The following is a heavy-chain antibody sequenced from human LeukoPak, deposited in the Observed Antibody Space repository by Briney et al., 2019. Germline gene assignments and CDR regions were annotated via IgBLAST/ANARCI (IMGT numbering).Heavy chain of an antibody. CDR3: ARGVDGDYPHPNPLYYYYGMDV. CDR2: IIPIFGTA. Sequence: SVMVSCKASGGTFSSYAISWVRQAPGQGLEWMGGIIPIFGTANYAQKFQGRVTITADESTSTAYMELSSLRSEDTAVYYCARGVDGDYPHPNPLYYYYGMDVWGQGTTVTVSS. CDR1: GGTFSSYA. D-gene: IGHD4-17*01. J-gene: IGHJ6*02. V-gene: IGHV1-69*13.